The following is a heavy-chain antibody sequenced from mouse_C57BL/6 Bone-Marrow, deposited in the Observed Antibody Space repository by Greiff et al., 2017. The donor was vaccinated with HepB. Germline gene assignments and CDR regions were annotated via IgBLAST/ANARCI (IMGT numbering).Heavy chain of an antibody. CDR3: ARDLLGGGFAY. Sequence: EVKLVESEGGLVQPGSSMKLSCTASGFTFSDYYMAWVRQVPEKGLEWVANINYDGSSTYYLDSLKSRFIISRDNAKNILYLQMGSLKSEDTATYYCARDLLGGGFAYWGQGTLVTVSA. CDR2: INYDGSST. V-gene: IGHV5-16*01. CDR1: GFTFSDYY. J-gene: IGHJ3*01. D-gene: IGHD4-1*01.